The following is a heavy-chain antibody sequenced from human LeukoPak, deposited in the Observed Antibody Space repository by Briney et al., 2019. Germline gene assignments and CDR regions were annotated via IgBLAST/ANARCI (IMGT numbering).Heavy chain of an antibody. CDR1: GFTFSSYD. Sequence: GGSLRLSCAASGFTFSSYDMHWVRQATGKGLEWVSAIGTAGDTYYPGSVKGRFTISRENAKNSLYLQMNSLRAGDTAVYYCARWGLRYFDWYASDIWGQGTMVTVSS. V-gene: IGHV3-13*01. J-gene: IGHJ3*02. CDR2: IGTAGDT. CDR3: ARWGLRYFDWYASDI. D-gene: IGHD3-9*01.